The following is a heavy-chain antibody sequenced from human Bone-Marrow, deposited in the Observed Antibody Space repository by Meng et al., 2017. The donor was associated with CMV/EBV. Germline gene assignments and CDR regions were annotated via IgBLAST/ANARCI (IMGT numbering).Heavy chain of an antibody. CDR2: ISSSSSYI. J-gene: IGHJ6*02. CDR3: ARDGYYDILAGLNYYYYYGMDV. V-gene: IGHV3-21*01. Sequence: SCKASGFTFSSYSMNWVRQAPGKGLEWVSSISSSSSYIYYADSVKGRFTISRDNAKNSLYLQMNSLRAEDTAVYYCARDGYYDILAGLNYYYYYGMDVWGQGTTVTVSS. CDR1: GFTFSSYS. D-gene: IGHD3-9*01.